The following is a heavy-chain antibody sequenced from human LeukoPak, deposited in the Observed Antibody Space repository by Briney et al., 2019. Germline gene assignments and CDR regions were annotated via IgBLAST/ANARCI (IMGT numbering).Heavy chain of an antibody. Sequence: ASVKVSCKASGYTFTSYYMHWVRQAPGQGLEWMGIINPSGGSTSYAQKFQSRVTMTRDTSTSTVYMELSSLRSEDTAVYYCARDLGRLQFWFDPWGQGTLVTVSS. CDR1: GYTFTSYY. D-gene: IGHD5-24*01. CDR3: ARDLGRLQFWFDP. J-gene: IGHJ5*02. V-gene: IGHV1-46*01. CDR2: INPSGGST.